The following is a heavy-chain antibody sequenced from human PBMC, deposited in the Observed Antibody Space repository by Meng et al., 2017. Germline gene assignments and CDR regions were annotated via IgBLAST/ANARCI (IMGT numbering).Heavy chain of an antibody. CDR1: GFTFSAYR. V-gene: IGHV3-21*03. CDR3: TRSPTVTTFRDLGPLRY. J-gene: IGHJ4*02. D-gene: IGHD4-17*01. Sequence: GESLKISCAASGFTFSAYRMNWVRQAPGKGLEWVSSISTSSIYIYYADSVKGRFTISRDNAKNSLYLQMNSLKTEDTAVYYCTRSPTVTTFRDLGPLRYWGQGTLVTVSS. CDR2: ISTSSIYI.